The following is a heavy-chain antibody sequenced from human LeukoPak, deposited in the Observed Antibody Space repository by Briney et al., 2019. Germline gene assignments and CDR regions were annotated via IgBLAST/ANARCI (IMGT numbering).Heavy chain of an antibody. V-gene: IGHV4-39*02. Sequence: SETLSLTCTVSGGSISSSSYYWGWFRQPPGKGLEWIGSIYNSGITSYNPSLQSRVTISVDTSKNQFSLKLSSVTAADTAVYYCARDRARTLTMVRGFSWFDPWGQGTLVTVSS. D-gene: IGHD3-10*01. CDR3: ARDRARTLTMVRGFSWFDP. CDR2: IYNSGIT. CDR1: GGSISSSSYY. J-gene: IGHJ5*02.